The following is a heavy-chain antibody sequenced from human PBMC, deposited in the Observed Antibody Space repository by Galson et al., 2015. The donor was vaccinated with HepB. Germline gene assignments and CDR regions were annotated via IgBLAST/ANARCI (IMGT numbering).Heavy chain of an antibody. CDR1: GFTFDDYA. CDR3: AKVYYYDSSGYYLRGDAFDI. V-gene: IGHV3-9*01. Sequence: SLRLSCAASGFTFDDYAMHWVRQAPGKGLEWVSGISWNSGSIGYADSVKGRFTISRDNAKNSLYLQMNSLRAEDTALYYCAKVYYYDSSGYYLRGDAFDIWGQGTMVTVSS. D-gene: IGHD3-22*01. CDR2: ISWNSGSI. J-gene: IGHJ3*02.